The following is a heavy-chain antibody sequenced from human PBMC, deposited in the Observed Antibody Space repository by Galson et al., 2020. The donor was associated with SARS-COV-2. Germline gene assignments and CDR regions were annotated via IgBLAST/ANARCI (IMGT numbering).Heavy chain of an antibody. Sequence: ASVKVSCKASGYTFTGYYMHWVRQAPGQGLEWMGWINTNSGGTNYAQKFQGRVTMTRDTSISTAYMELSRLRSDDTAVYYCARGQLLYSGYGFGDYWGQGTLVTVSS. CDR2: INTNSGGT. J-gene: IGHJ4*02. CDR1: GYTFTGYY. D-gene: IGHD5-12*01. V-gene: IGHV1-2*02. CDR3: ARGQLLYSGYGFGDY.